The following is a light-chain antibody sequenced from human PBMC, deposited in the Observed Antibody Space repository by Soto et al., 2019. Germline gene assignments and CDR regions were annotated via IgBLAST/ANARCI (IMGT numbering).Light chain of an antibody. Sequence: QSVLTQPPSVSASPGQTVTISCSGSSYNIGNNYVSWYQQLPGTAPPHLIYDNNKRPSGIAVPVSGSNSGTSATPGITVLQTEDEDEYYCGRWDCGLSAVVFGGGTKVTVL. V-gene: IGLV1-51*01. CDR2: DNN. CDR3: GRWDCGLSAVV. J-gene: IGLJ3*02. CDR1: SYNIGNNY.